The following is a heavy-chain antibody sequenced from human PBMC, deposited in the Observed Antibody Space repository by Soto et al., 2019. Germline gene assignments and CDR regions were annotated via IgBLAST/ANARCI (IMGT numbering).Heavy chain of an antibody. D-gene: IGHD3-10*01. CDR3: ARPKGYYYGSGDAFDI. V-gene: IGHV1-69*02. J-gene: IGHJ3*02. Sequence: VKVSCKASGGTFSSYTISWVRQAPGQGLEWMGRIIPILGIANYAQKFQGRVTITADKSTSTAYMELSSLRSEDTAVYYCARPKGYYYGSGDAFDIWGQGTMVTVSS. CDR1: GGTFSSYT. CDR2: IIPILGIA.